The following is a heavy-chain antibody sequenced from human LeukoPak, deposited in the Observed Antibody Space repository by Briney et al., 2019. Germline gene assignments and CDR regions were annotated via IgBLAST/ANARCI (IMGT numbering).Heavy chain of an antibody. CDR3: ARYYGDYVFDY. V-gene: IGHV3-23*01. J-gene: IGHJ4*02. Sequence: GGSLRLSCAASGFTFSSYAMSWVRQAPGKGLEWVSAISGSGGSTYYADSVKGRFTISRDNSKNTLYLQMNSQRAEDTAVYYCARYYGDYVFDYWGQGTLVTVSS. D-gene: IGHD4-17*01. CDR2: ISGSGGST. CDR1: GFTFSSYA.